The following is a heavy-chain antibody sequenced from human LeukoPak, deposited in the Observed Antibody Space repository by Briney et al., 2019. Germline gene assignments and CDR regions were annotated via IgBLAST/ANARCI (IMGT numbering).Heavy chain of an antibody. D-gene: IGHD6-19*01. CDR2: ISGSGGST. CDR1: GFTFSSYA. CDR3: ANRIAVAGTGSAFDI. J-gene: IGHJ3*02. Sequence: GGSLRLSCAASGFTFSSYAMSWVRQAPGKGLEWVSAISGSGGSTYYADSVKGRFTISRDNSKNTLYLQMNSLRAEDTAVYYCANRIAVAGTGSAFDIWGQGTMVTVSS. V-gene: IGHV3-23*01.